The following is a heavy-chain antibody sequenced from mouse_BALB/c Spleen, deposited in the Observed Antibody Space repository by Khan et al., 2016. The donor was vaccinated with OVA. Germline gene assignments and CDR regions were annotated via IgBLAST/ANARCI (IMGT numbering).Heavy chain of an antibody. CDR3: ARSVVDYYGMDY. J-gene: IGHJ4*01. CDR2: ISSGGHYT. V-gene: IGHV5-9-3*01. D-gene: IGHD1-1*02. CDR1: GFTFSSFA. Sequence: EVELVESGGGVVKPGGSLKLSCSASGFTFSSFAMSWVRQTPEKRLEWVATISSGGHYTFYPDSVKGRFTISRDNARNTLYLQMSSLRSEDTVMYYCARSVVDYYGMDYWGQGTSVTVSS.